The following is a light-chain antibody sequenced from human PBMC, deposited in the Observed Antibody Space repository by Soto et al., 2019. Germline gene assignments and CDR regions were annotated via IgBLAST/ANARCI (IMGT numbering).Light chain of an antibody. CDR2: SNN. CDR3: AAWDDSLNGSYV. CDR1: RSNIGSNI. Sequence: QSVLTQPPSTSGTPGQRVTISCSGSRSNIGSNIVTWYQQLPGTAPKLLIYSNNQRPSGVPDRFSGSKSGTSASLAISGLQSEDEADYYCAAWDDSLNGSYVFGTGTKVTVL. V-gene: IGLV1-44*01. J-gene: IGLJ1*01.